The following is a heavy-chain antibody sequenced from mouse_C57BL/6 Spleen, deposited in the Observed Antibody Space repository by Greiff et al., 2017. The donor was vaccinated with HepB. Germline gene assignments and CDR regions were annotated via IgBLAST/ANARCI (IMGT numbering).Heavy chain of an antibody. Sequence: SGAELVRPGASVTLSCKASGYTFTDYEMHWVKQTPVHGLEWIGAIDPETGGTAYNQKFKGKAILTADKSSSTAYMELRSLTSEDSAVYYCTRGYDYPWFAYWGQGTLVTVSA. D-gene: IGHD2-4*01. CDR3: TRGYDYPWFAY. CDR2: IDPETGGT. CDR1: GYTFTDYE. V-gene: IGHV1-15*01. J-gene: IGHJ3*01.